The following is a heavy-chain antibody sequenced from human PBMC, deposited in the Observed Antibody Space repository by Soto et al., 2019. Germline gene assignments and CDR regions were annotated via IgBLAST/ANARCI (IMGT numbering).Heavy chain of an antibody. CDR1: GFTFSSYA. D-gene: IGHD3-9*01. CDR2: ISYDGSNK. J-gene: IGHJ4*02. V-gene: IGHV3-30-3*01. CDR3: ARGGQYYDILTGYYRSPFDY. Sequence: QVQLVESGGGVVQPGRSLRLSCAASGFTFSSYAMHWVRQAPGKGLEWVAVISYDGSNKYYADSVKGRFTISRNNSKNTLYLQMNSLRAEDTAVYYCARGGQYYDILTGYYRSPFDYWGQGTLVTVSS.